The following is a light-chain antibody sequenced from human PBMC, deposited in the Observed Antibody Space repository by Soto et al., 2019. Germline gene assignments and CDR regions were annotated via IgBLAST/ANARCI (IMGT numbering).Light chain of an antibody. J-gene: IGLJ2*01. V-gene: IGLV1-40*01. CDR2: GNS. CDR1: SSNIGAGYD. CDR3: QSYDSSLSALV. Sequence: QSVLTQPPSVSGAPGQRVTISCTGSSSNIGAGYDVHWYQQLPGTAPKLLIYGNSNRPSGVPDRFSGSKSGTSASLAITGPQGEGGADYYCQSYDSSLSALVFGGGTKLP.